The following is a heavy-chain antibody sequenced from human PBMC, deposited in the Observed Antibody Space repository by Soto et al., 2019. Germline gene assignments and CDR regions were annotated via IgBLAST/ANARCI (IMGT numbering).Heavy chain of an antibody. J-gene: IGHJ4*02. CDR1: GFTSGSYG. CDR2: ISYDGSNK. D-gene: IGHD5-12*01. CDR3: AKESKMATISAYFDY. V-gene: IGHV3-30*18. Sequence: GGSLKLSCAPLGFTSGSYGMHWVRQAPGKGLEWVAVISYDGSNKYYADSVKGRFTISRGNSKNTLYLQMNSLRAEDTAMYYCAKESKMATISAYFDYWGQGTLVTVSS.